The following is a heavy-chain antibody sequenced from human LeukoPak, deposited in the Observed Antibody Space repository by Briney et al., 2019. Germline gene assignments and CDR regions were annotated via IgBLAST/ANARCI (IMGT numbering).Heavy chain of an antibody. J-gene: IGHJ4*02. D-gene: IGHD3-3*01. CDR1: GYAFTSYD. CDR3: ARGIFTYYDFWSGYPPDY. CDR2: MNPNSGNT. Sequence: ASVKVSCKASGYAFTSYDINWVRQATGQGLEWMGWMNPNSGNTGYAQKFQGRVTMTRNTSISTAYMELSSLRSEDTAVYYCARGIFTYYDFWSGYPPDYWGQGTLVTVSS. V-gene: IGHV1-8*01.